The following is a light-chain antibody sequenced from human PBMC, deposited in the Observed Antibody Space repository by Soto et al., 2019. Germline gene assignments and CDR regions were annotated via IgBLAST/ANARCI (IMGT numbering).Light chain of an antibody. Sequence: QSVLTQPASLSGALGQSITISCTGAASDIGYYNFVSWYQQHPATAPKLIIYDVSHRPSGISFRFSGSKSGNTASLTISGLRAEDEAAYYCASYTGTDTPWVFGGGTQLTVL. CDR1: ASDIGYYNF. V-gene: IGLV2-14*03. J-gene: IGLJ3*02. CDR2: DVS. CDR3: ASYTGTDTPWV.